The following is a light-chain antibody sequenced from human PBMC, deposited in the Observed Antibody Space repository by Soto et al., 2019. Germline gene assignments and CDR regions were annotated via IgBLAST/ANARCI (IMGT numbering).Light chain of an antibody. J-gene: IGLJ3*02. CDR1: SSDVGGYNY. CDR3: TSYTSSSTWV. CDR2: EVS. Sequence: QSALTQRASVSGSPGQSITISCTGTSSDVGGYNYVSWYQQHPGKAPKLMIYEVSNRPSGVSNRFSGSKSGNTASLAISGLQAEDEADYYCTSYTSSSTWVFGAGTKLTVL. V-gene: IGLV2-14*01.